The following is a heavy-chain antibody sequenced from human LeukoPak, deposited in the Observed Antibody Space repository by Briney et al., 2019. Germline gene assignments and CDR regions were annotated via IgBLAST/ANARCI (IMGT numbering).Heavy chain of an antibody. CDR2: MNPYSGNT. CDR3: ARGLKVAGTYYY. D-gene: IGHD6-19*01. Sequence: ASVKVSCKASGYTLTNYDIYWVRQAPGQGLECMGWMNPYSGNTGYAQKFQGRVTMTRNTSISTAYMELSSLRSEDTAVYYCARGLKVAGTYYYWGQGTLVTVSS. J-gene: IGHJ4*02. CDR1: GYTLTNYD. V-gene: IGHV1-8*01.